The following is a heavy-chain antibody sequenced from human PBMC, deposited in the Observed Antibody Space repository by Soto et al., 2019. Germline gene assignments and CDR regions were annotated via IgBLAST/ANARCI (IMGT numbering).Heavy chain of an antibody. CDR3: TRQTDAVQWLVVPTDYNFDY. CDR2: IRSKTNSYAT. Sequence: GGLRLSCAASGFTFGGSAMHWVRQASGKGLEWVGHIRSKTNSYATAYAESVKGRFTISRDDSMNTAYLQMNSLKTEDTAVYFCTRQTDAVQWLVVPTDYNFDYWGQGTLVTVSS. V-gene: IGHV3-73*01. J-gene: IGHJ4*02. CDR1: GFTFGGSA. D-gene: IGHD6-19*01.